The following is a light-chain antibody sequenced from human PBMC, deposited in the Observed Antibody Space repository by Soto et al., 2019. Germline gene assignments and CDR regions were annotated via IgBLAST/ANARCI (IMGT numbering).Light chain of an antibody. Sequence: DIQVTQSPSSLSASVGDRVIITCRASQTISSHLNWYQQKPGKAPNLLVYAAPSLQSGVPSRFTGSGSGTDFTLTISSLQPEDFATYFCQQSYTTPITFGQGTRLEIK. J-gene: IGKJ5*01. CDR1: QTISSH. CDR2: AAP. CDR3: QQSYTTPIT. V-gene: IGKV1-39*01.